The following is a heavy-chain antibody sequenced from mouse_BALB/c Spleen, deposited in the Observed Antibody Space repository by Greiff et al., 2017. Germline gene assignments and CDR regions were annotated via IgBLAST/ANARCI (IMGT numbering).Heavy chain of an antibody. CDR1: GFTFSNYW. J-gene: IGHJ3*01. V-gene: IGHV6-6*02. CDR2: IRLKSNNYAT. D-gene: IGHD2-10*02. CDR3: TPYGNYTWFAY. Sequence: EVKLEESGGGLVQPGGSMKLSCVASGFTFSNYWMNWVRQSPEKGLEWVAEIRLKSNNYATHYAESVKGRFTISRDDSKSSVYLQMNNLRAEDTGIYYCTPYGNYTWFAYWGQGTLVTVSA.